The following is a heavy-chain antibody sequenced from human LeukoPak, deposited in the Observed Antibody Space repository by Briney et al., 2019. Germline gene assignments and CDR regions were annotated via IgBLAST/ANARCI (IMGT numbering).Heavy chain of an antibody. CDR2: IYSGGST. J-gene: IGHJ3*02. CDR1: GLTVSSYY. CDR3: TGDLGAFDI. Sequence: GGSLRLSCAASGLTVSSYYMNWVRQAPGKGLEWVSLIYSGGSTYYADSVKGRFTISRDNSKNTLYLQMNSLRAEDTAVYFCTGDLGAFDIWGQGTMVTVSS. V-gene: IGHV3-66*01.